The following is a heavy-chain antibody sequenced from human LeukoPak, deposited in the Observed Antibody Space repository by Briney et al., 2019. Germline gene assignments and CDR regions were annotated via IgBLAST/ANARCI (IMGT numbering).Heavy chain of an antibody. Sequence: GGSLRLSCAASGFTFSNYWMTWVRQAPGKGLEWVANIKEDGNEKNYMDSVKGRFTISRDNAKNSVYLQMNSLRAEDTAVYYCASLKGQNYWGQGTLVTVSS. CDR2: IKEDGNEK. CDR3: ASLKGQNY. J-gene: IGHJ4*02. V-gene: IGHV3-7*01. CDR1: GFTFSNYW.